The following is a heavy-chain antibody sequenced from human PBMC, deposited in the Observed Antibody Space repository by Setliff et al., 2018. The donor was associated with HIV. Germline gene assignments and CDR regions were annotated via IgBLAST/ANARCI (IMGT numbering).Heavy chain of an antibody. V-gene: IGHV1-3*03. D-gene: IGHD2-15*01. Sequence: ASVKVSCKASGYTFTSYAIHWVRQAPGQRLEWMGWINTGQGNTKYSQEFQGRVTITRDTSATTAYMELSSLRSEDMAVYYCARDGSWGSGFDRWGQGTLVTVSS. J-gene: IGHJ5*02. CDR1: GYTFTSYA. CDR2: INTGQGNT. CDR3: ARDGSWGSGFDR.